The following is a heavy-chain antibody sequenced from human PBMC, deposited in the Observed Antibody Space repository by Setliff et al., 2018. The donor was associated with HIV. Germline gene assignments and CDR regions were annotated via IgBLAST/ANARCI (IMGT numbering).Heavy chain of an antibody. D-gene: IGHD3-3*01. J-gene: IGHJ3*01. CDR1: GGSFSSSTYS. CDR3: ARHKTNYDFYAFDV. V-gene: IGHV4-39*01. CDR2: IHSSGTT. Sequence: SETLSLTCTVSGGSFSSSTYSWGWIRQPPGMGLEWIGSIHSSGTTYYNPSLKSRVAISVDTSRIQFSLKLRSVTAADTAVYYCARHKTNYDFYAFDVWGQGTMVTVSS.